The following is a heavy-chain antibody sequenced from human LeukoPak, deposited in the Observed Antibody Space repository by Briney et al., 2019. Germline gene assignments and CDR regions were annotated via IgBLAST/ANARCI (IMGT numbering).Heavy chain of an antibody. D-gene: IGHD3-9*01. J-gene: IGHJ4*02. V-gene: IGHV3-23*01. Sequence: HPGGSLRLSCAASGFTFSNYAMSWVRQAPGKGLEWVSAITGSGGGTYYADSVKGRFTISRENSKNTLYLQVNSLRAEDTAVYYCVKWGDYDVLTGYYDPDYWGQGSLVTVSS. CDR1: GFTFSNYA. CDR3: VKWGDYDVLTGYYDPDY. CDR2: ITGSGGGT.